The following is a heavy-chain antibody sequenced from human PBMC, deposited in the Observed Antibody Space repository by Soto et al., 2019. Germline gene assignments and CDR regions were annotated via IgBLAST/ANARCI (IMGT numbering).Heavy chain of an antibody. Sequence: ASVKVSCKASGYTFTSYAMSWVRQAPGQRLEWMGWINTGNGNTKYSEKFQGRVTITRDTSASTAYMELSSLRSEDTAVYYCARDVQWLAYFDYWGQGTLVTVSS. CDR3: ARDVQWLAYFDY. V-gene: IGHV1-3*04. CDR1: GYTFTSYA. D-gene: IGHD6-19*01. CDR2: INTGNGNT. J-gene: IGHJ4*02.